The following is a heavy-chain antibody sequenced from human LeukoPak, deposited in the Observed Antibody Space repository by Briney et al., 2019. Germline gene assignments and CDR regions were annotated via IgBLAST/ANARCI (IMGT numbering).Heavy chain of an antibody. CDR1: GVTFSRLV. Sequence: ASVKVSCKASGVTFSRLVVSWVRQSPGQGLEWMGQIIPYFGTSNYAQNFQGRVTLTADEATNTAYMELNRLRSDDTAVYYCTRDAGDYGGSGSYPDYWGQGTLVTVSS. J-gene: IGHJ4*02. V-gene: IGHV1-69*13. CDR3: TRDAGDYGGSGSYPDY. D-gene: IGHD3-10*01. CDR2: IIPYFGTS.